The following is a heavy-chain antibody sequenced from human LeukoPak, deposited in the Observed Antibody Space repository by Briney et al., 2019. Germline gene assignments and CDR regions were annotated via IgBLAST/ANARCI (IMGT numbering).Heavy chain of an antibody. CDR3: AKDFDMGGGAGIFDY. CDR2: ISGSGSGGST. Sequence: GGSLRLSCAASGFTFSSYAMSWVRQAPGKGLEWVSSISGSGSGGSTYYADSVKGRFTISKDNSKNTLYLQMNSLRAEDTAVYYCAKDFDMGGGAGIFDYWGQGTLVTVSS. CDR1: GFTFSSYA. V-gene: IGHV3-23*01. J-gene: IGHJ4*02. D-gene: IGHD3-16*01.